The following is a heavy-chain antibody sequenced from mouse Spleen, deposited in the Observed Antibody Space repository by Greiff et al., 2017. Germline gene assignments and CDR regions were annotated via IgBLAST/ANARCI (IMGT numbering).Heavy chain of an antibody. V-gene: IGHV8-12*01. CDR2: IYWDDDK. CDR3: ARSEVHYGNYEAWFAY. D-gene: IGHD2-1*01. CDR1: GFSLSTSGMG. Sequence: QVTLKESGPGILQSSQTLSLTCSFSGFSLSTSGMGVSWIRQPSGKGLEWLAHIYWDDDKRYNPSLKSRLTISKDTSRNQVFLKITSVDTADTATYYCARSEVHYGNYEAWFAYWGQGTLVTVSA. J-gene: IGHJ3*01.